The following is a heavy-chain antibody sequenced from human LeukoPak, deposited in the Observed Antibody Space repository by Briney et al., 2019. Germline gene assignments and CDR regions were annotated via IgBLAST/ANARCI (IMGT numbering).Heavy chain of an antibody. Sequence: GASVKVSCKASGYTFTGYYMHWVRQAPGQGLEWMGWINPNSGGTNYAQKFQGWVTMTRDTSISTAYMELSRLRSDDTAVYYCARDLSGTTAGWFDPWGQGTLVTVSS. J-gene: IGHJ5*02. CDR1: GYTFTGYY. CDR2: INPNSGGT. V-gene: IGHV1-2*04. CDR3: ARDLSGTTAGWFDP. D-gene: IGHD1-26*01.